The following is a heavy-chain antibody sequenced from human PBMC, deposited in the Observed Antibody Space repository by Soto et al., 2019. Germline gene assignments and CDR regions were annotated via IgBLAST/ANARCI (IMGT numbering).Heavy chain of an antibody. J-gene: IGHJ4*02. CDR1: GFTFSSYG. CDR2: ISYDGSNK. CDR3: AKSLSDYGDYVSFDY. D-gene: IGHD4-17*01. V-gene: IGHV3-30*18. Sequence: PGGSLRLSCAASGFTFSSYGMHWVRQAPGKGLEWVAVISYDGSNKYYADSVKGRFTISRDNSKNTLYLQMNSLRAEDTAVYYCAKSLSDYGDYVSFDYWGQGTLVTVSS.